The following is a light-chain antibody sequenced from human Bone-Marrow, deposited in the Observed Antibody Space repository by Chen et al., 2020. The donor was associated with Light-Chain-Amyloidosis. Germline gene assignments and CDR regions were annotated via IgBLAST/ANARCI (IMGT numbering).Light chain of an antibody. Sequence: DIQMTQSPSSLSASVGDRVTITCRASQSISSYLNWYQQKPGKAPKLLIYAASSLKSGVPSRFSGSGSGTEFTLTISSLQPEDFATYYCQQSYSTPPWTFGQGTKVEIK. CDR2: AAS. CDR3: QQSYSTPPWT. J-gene: IGKJ1*01. V-gene: IGKV1-39*01. CDR1: QSISSY.